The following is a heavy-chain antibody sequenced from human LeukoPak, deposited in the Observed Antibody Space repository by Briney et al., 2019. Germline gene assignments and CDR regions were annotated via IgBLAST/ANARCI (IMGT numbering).Heavy chain of an antibody. Sequence: SVTLSLTCTVSGGSISSSSYYWGWIRQPPGKGLEWIGSIYYSGSTYYNPSLKSRVTISVDTSKNQFSLKLSSVTAADTAVYYCAGRWFGELSYFDYWGQGTLVTVSS. V-gene: IGHV4-39*01. D-gene: IGHD3-10*01. CDR1: GGSISSSSYY. J-gene: IGHJ4*02. CDR3: AGRWFGELSYFDY. CDR2: IYYSGST.